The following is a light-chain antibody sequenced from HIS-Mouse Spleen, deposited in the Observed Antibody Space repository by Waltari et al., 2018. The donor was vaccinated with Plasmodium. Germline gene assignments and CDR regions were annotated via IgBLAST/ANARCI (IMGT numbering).Light chain of an antibody. CDR1: QSVSSN. Sequence: EIVMTQSPATLSVTLGENALLSCRASQSVSSNLAWYQQKPGQAPRLLIYGASTRATGIPARFSGSGSGTEFTLTISSLQSEDFAVYYCQQYNNWSFTFGPGTKVDIK. CDR2: GAS. J-gene: IGKJ3*01. CDR3: QQYNNWSFT. V-gene: IGKV3-15*01.